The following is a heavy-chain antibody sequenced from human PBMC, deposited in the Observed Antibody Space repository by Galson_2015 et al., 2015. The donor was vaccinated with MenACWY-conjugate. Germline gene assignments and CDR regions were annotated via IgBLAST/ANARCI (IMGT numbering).Heavy chain of an antibody. Sequence: SVKVSCKASGYTFTSYGISWVRQAPGQGLEWMGWISAYNGNTNYAQKLQGRVTMTTDTSTSTAYMELRSLRSDDTAVYYCARDTIMITFGGPNAFDIWGQGTMVTVS. V-gene: IGHV1-18*01. CDR1: GYTFTSYG. CDR3: ARDTIMITFGGPNAFDI. CDR2: ISAYNGNT. J-gene: IGHJ3*02. D-gene: IGHD3-16*01.